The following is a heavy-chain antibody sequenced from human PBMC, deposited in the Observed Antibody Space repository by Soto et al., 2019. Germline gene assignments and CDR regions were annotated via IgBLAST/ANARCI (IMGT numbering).Heavy chain of an antibody. Sequence: PSETLSLTCTVSGGSITNSYWSWIRQPPGKGLEWIGHISYRGRINYNPSLRSRGTISVDTSKNQFSLKLSSVTAADMAVYYCSRDSGRMYYDTWSGYDYGLDVWGQGTTVTAP. D-gene: IGHD3-3*01. CDR1: GGSITNSY. CDR2: ISYRGRI. V-gene: IGHV4-59*01. J-gene: IGHJ6*02. CDR3: SRDSGRMYYDTWSGYDYGLDV.